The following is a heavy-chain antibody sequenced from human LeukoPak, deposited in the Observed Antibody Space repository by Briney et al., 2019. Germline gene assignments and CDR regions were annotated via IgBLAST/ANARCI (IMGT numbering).Heavy chain of an antibody. CDR3: ARLPRGLIRSY. D-gene: IGHD3-16*01. CDR2: INHSGST. J-gene: IGHJ4*02. CDR1: GGSFSGYY. V-gene: IGHV4-34*01. Sequence: SETLSLTCAVYGGSFSGYYWSWIRQPPGKGLEWIGEINHSGSTNYNPSLKSRVVISVDTSKNQFSLRLNSVTAADTAVYYCARLPRGLIRSYWGQGTLVTVSS.